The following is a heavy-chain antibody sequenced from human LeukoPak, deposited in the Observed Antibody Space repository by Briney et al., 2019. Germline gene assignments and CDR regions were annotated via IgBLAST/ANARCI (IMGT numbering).Heavy chain of an antibody. CDR3: ARDRDYSDTSGYWGVFDY. D-gene: IGHD3-22*01. CDR2: IYTSGST. Sequence: SETLSLTCTVSGGSISPYYWSWIRQPAWKGLEWIGRIYTSGSTNYNPSLKSRVTLSVDTSKNQFSLKLSSVTAADTAVYYCARDRDYSDTSGYWGVFDYWGQGTLVTVSS. V-gene: IGHV4-4*07. J-gene: IGHJ4*02. CDR1: GGSISPYY.